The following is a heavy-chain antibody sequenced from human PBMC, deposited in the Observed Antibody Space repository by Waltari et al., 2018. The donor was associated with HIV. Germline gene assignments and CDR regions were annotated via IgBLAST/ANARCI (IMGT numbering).Heavy chain of an antibody. CDR2: IRSKPYGGTR. J-gene: IGHJ4*02. CDR3: ARGVNLRCTGDCYSAY. V-gene: IGHV3-49*03. D-gene: IGHD2-21*02. Sequence: EVHLVESGGGLVQPGRSLTLPCNASGFHFGAYAVTAFPQAPGKGLEWVGFIRSKPYGGTREYAASVKGRFTISRDDSKNIAFLQMDSLKIEDTAVYYCARGVNLRCTGDCYSAYWGQGTLVTVSS. CDR1: GFHFGAYA.